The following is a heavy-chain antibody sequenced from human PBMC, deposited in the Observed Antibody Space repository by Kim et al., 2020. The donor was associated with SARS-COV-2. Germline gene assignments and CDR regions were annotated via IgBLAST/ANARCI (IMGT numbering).Heavy chain of an antibody. J-gene: IGHJ3*02. CDR3: ARRLSGDFVPSAGLRGVDI. CDR1: GGSISSSSYY. V-gene: IGHV4-39*01. Sequence: SETLSLTCTVSGGSISSSSYYWGWIRQPPGKGLEWIGSIYYSGSTYYNPSLKSRVTISVDTSKNQFSLKLSSVTAADTAVYYCARRLSGDFVPSAGLRGVDIWGQGTMVTVSS. D-gene: IGHD4-17*01. CDR2: IYYSGST.